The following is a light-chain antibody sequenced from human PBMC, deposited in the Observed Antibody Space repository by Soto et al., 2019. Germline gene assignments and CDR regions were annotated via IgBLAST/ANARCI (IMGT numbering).Light chain of an antibody. CDR3: QQSYTTHPT. Sequence: DLQMTQSPSSLSASLGDRVTITCRASQSISTYLNWYQQNPGKAPKPLIYDASTLQSGVPSRFSGSGSETDFTLTISSLQPEDFATYYCQQSYTTHPTFGQGTRVEIK. CDR1: QSISTY. CDR2: DAS. J-gene: IGKJ1*01. V-gene: IGKV1-39*01.